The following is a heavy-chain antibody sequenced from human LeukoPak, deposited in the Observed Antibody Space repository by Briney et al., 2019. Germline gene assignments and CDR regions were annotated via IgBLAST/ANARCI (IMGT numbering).Heavy chain of an antibody. CDR3: ARAYDSGSRRFDP. J-gene: IGHJ5*02. CDR2: IYYSGST. D-gene: IGHD3-10*01. V-gene: IGHV4-39*01. CDR1: GGSISSSSYY. Sequence: SETLSLTCTVSGGSISSSSYYWGWIRQPPGKGLEWIGSIYYSGSTYYNPSLKSRVTISVDTSGNQFSLKLTSVTAADTAQYYCARAYDSGSRRFDPWGQGTLVTVSS.